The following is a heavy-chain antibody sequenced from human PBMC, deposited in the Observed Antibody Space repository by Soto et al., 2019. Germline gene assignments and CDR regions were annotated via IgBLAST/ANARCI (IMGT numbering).Heavy chain of an antibody. CDR3: ARLRIFGVVIDYYYGMGV. Sequence: PSETLSLTCTVSGGSISSSSYDWGWIRQPPGKGLEWIGSIYYSGSTYYNPSLKSRVTISVDTSKNQFSLKLSSVTAADTAVYYSARLRIFGVVIDYYYGMGVQGKGTTITVSS. J-gene: IGHJ6*04. CDR1: GGSISSSSYD. V-gene: IGHV4-39*01. CDR2: IYYSGST. D-gene: IGHD3-3*01.